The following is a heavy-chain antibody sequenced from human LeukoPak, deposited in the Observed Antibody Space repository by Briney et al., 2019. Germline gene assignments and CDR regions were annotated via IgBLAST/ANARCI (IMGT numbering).Heavy chain of an antibody. J-gene: IGHJ4*02. Sequence: GRSLRLSCAASGFTFSSYEMNWVRQAPGKGLEWVSYISSSGSTIYYADSVKGRFTISRDNAKNSLYLQMNSLRAEDTAVYYCASATMVRGVIIRSGYWGQGTLVTVSS. CDR3: ASATMVRGVIIRSGY. CDR2: ISSSGSTI. CDR1: GFTFSSYE. D-gene: IGHD3-10*01. V-gene: IGHV3-48*03.